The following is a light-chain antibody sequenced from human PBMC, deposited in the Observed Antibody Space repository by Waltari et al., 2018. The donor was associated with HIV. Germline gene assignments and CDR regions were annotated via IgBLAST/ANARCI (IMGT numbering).Light chain of an antibody. J-gene: IGKJ5*01. V-gene: IGKV1-39*01. CDR1: QNISDY. CDR2: AAS. CDR3: QQSLSAAIT. Sequence: DIQMTQSPSSLSASVGDTATITCRASQNISDYLNWYQQRPGKPPNLLIYAASSLQPGVPSRFSARTSGANFTLTITRLQPDDFASYYCQQSLSAAITLGQGTSL.